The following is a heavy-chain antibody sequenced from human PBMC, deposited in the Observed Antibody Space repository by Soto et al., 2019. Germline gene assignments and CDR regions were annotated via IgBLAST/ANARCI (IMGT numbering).Heavy chain of an antibody. V-gene: IGHV4-4*02. J-gene: IGHJ4*02. CDR1: SGSISSSNW. CDR3: ARQMTGTTAFDY. Sequence: QVQLQESGPGLVKPSGTLSLTCAVSSGSISSSNWWIWVRQPPGKVLEWIGEIYHSGSTNYNPSLKIRVTMSVDKSKNQFSLNLSSVTAADTAVYFCARQMTGTTAFDYWGQGTLVTVSS. CDR2: IYHSGST. D-gene: IGHD1-7*01.